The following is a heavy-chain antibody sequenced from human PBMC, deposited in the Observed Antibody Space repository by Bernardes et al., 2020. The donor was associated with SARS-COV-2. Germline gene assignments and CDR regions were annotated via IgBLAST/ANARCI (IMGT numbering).Heavy chain of an antibody. V-gene: IGHV3-30-3*01. J-gene: IGHJ4*02. CDR1: GFTFSSYA. Sequence: GSLRLSCAASGFTFSSYAMHWVRQAPGKGLEWVAVISYDGSNKYYADSVKGRFTISRDNSKNTLYLQMNSLRAEDTAVYYCARGPGLYYWGQGTLVTVSS. CDR3: ARGPGLYY. CDR2: ISYDGSNK.